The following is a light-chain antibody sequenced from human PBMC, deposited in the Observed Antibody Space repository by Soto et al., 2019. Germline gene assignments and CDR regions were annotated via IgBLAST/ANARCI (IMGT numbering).Light chain of an antibody. CDR2: EVS. V-gene: IGLV2-8*01. J-gene: IGLJ2*01. Sequence: QSALTQPPSASGSPGQSVTISCTGTSSDVGGYNYVSWYQQHPGKAPKVMIYEVSKRPSGVPDRFSGSKSGNTASLTVSGLQAEDEDDYYCSSYAGSNLVFGGGTQLTVL. CDR3: SSYAGSNLV. CDR1: SSDVGGYNY.